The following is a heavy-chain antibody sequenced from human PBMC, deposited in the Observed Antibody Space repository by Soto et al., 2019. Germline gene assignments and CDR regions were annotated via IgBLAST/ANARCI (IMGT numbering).Heavy chain of an antibody. V-gene: IGHV4-39*01. CDR3: ARTGVATGMVDY. CDR1: GGSIGSSSYY. D-gene: IGHD5-12*01. CDR2: LYYTGTT. J-gene: IGHJ4*02. Sequence: SETLSLTCIVSGGSIGSSSYYFGWIRQPPGKGLEWIGSLYYTGTTYYNSSLKSRVTISADKSQNQFSLRLSSVTAADTAVYYCARTGVATGMVDYWGQGTLVTVS.